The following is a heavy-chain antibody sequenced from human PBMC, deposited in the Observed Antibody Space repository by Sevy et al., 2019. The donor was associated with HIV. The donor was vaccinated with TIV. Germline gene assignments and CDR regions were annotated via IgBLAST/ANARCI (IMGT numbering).Heavy chain of an antibody. J-gene: IGHJ6*02. D-gene: IGHD3-9*01. Sequence: SETLSLTCTVSGASISNYYWSWIRQPPGKGLEWIGYIYNSGITKNNPSLKSRVTISVDTSKNQFSLKLSSVTAADTAVYYCAREPPYYDILNGYGYGMDVWGQGTTVTVSS. CDR2: IYNSGIT. V-gene: IGHV4-59*01. CDR1: GASISNYY. CDR3: AREPPYYDILNGYGYGMDV.